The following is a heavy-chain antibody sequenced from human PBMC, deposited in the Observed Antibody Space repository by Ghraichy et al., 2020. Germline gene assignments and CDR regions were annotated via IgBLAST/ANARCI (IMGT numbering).Heavy chain of an antibody. CDR2: ISSNGGST. Sequence: GVLRLSCSASGFTFSSYAMHWVRQAPGKGLEYVSAISSNGGSTYYADSVKGRFTISRDNSKNTLYLQMSSLRAEDTAVYYCVKEGIAYCGGDCFLFDPWGQGTLVTVSS. J-gene: IGHJ5*02. CDR1: GFTFSSYA. CDR3: VKEGIAYCGGDCFLFDP. V-gene: IGHV3-64D*06. D-gene: IGHD2-21*02.